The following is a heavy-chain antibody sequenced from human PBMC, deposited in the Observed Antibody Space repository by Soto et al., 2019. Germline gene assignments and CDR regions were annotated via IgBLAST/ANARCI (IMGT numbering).Heavy chain of an antibody. D-gene: IGHD6-13*01. J-gene: IGHJ4*02. CDR1: GFTFSSYA. Sequence: GGSLRLSCAASGFTFSSYAMHWVRQAPGKGLEWVAVISYDGSNKYYADSVKGRFTISRDNSKNTLYLQMNSLRAEDTAVYYCARGRAAAAGYYFDYRGQATLVTVSS. V-gene: IGHV3-30-3*01. CDR2: ISYDGSNK. CDR3: ARGRAAAAGYYFDY.